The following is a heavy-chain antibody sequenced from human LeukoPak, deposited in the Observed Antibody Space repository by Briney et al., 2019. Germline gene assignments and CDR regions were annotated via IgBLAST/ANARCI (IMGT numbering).Heavy chain of an antibody. V-gene: IGHV3-30*18. CDR2: ISYDGSNK. J-gene: IGHJ5*02. D-gene: IGHD4/OR15-4a*01. Sequence: GGSLRLSCAASGFTFSSYGMHWVRQAPGKGLEWVAVISYDGSNKYYADSVKGRFTISRDNSKNTLYLQMNSLRAEDTAVYYCAKIDYDPFDPWGQGTLVTVSS. CDR1: GFTFSSYG. CDR3: AKIDYDPFDP.